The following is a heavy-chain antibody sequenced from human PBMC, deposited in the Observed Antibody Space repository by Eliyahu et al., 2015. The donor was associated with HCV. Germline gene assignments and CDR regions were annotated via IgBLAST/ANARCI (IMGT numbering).Heavy chain of an antibody. CDR2: ISYDGSNK. J-gene: IGHJ3*01. D-gene: IGHD3-10*01. V-gene: IGHV3-30*03. CDR3: ARGSGSYYYQHQPLN. Sequence: GVRQAPGKGLEWVAVISYDGSNKYYADSVKGRFTISRDNSKNTLYLQMNSLRAEDTAVYYCARGSGSYYYQHQPLNWGQGTMVTVSS.